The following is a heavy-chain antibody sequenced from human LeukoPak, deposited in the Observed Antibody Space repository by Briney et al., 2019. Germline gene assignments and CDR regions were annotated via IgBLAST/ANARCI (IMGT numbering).Heavy chain of an antibody. CDR3: ARVAKERVGGVYYFDY. V-gene: IGHV3-21*01. CDR1: GFTFSSYS. CDR2: TSSSSSYI. D-gene: IGHD1-1*01. J-gene: IGHJ4*02. Sequence: GGSLRLSCAASGFTFSSYSMNWVRQAPGKGLEWVSSTSSSSSYIYYADSVKGRFTISRENAKNSLYLQMNSLRAGDTAVYYCARVAKERVGGVYYFDYWGQGTLVTVSS.